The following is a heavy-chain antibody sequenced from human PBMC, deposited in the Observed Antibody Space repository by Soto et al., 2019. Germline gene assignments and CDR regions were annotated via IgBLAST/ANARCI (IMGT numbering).Heavy chain of an antibody. D-gene: IGHD3-16*02. CDR3: ARELYDYVWGSYLPIDY. CDR2: INAGNGNT. Sequence: QVPLVQSGAEVKKPGASVKVSCKASGYTFTSYAMHWVRQAPGQRLEWMGWINAGNGNTKYSQKFQGRVTITRDTSASTAYMELSSLRSEDTAVYYCARELYDYVWGSYLPIDYWGQGTLVTVSS. V-gene: IGHV1-3*01. CDR1: GYTFTSYA. J-gene: IGHJ4*02.